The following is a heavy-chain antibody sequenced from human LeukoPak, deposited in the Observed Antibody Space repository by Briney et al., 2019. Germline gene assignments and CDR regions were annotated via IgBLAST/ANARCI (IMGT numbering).Heavy chain of an antibody. Sequence: GGSLRLSCAGSGFTFGDHAMAWVRQAPGKGLEWVGFIRNKHSGGTTEYAASVKGRFTISRDDSRRIAYLQMNSLKTEDTALYYCTRVIRGDYGNYTTWFDPGGQGTLVTVSS. CDR2: IRNKHSGGTT. CDR3: TRVIRGDYGNYTTWFDP. CDR1: GFTFGDHA. D-gene: IGHD4-11*01. V-gene: IGHV3-49*04. J-gene: IGHJ5*02.